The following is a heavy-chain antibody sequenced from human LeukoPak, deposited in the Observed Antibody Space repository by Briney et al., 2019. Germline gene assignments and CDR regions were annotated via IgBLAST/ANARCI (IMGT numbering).Heavy chain of an antibody. V-gene: IGHV3-23*01. CDR3: AKSEGYYYYYGVDV. CDR1: GFTFSSYA. Sequence: GGSPRLSCAASGFTFSSYAMSWVRQAPGKGLEWVSSISGNGGSTFYADSVKGRFTISRDNSKDTLYLQMNSLRAEDTALFYCAKSEGYYYYYGVDVWGQGTTVTVSS. CDR2: ISGNGGST. J-gene: IGHJ6*02.